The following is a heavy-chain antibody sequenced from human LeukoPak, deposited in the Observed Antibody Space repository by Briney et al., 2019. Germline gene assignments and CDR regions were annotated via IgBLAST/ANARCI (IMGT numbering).Heavy chain of an antibody. CDR1: GGSTSSYY. J-gene: IGHJ5*02. CDR2: IKQDGSEK. D-gene: IGHD3-3*01. V-gene: IGHV3-7*01. CDR3: ARGGSNYDFWSGPNWFDP. Sequence: ETLSLTCTVSGGSTSSYYWSWIRQPPGKGLEWVANIKQDGSEKYYVDSVKGRFTISRDNAKNSLYLQMNSLRAEDTAVYYCARGGSNYDFWSGPNWFDPWGQGTLVTVSS.